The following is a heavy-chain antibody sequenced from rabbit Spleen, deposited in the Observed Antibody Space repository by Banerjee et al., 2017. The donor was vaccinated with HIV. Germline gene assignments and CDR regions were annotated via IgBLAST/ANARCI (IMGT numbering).Heavy chain of an antibody. CDR3: ARDLVAVIGWNFNL. CDR2: INTVTGKS. V-gene: IGHV1S45*01. D-gene: IGHD1-1*01. Sequence: QEQLEESGGGLVQPEGSLTLTCKASGVSLHDKDVMCWVRQAPVKGLEWIACINTVTGKSVSARWAKGRFTMSRTSSATVTLQMTSLTAADTATYFCARDLVAVIGWNFNLWGPGTLVTVS. CDR1: GVSLHDKDV. J-gene: IGHJ4*01.